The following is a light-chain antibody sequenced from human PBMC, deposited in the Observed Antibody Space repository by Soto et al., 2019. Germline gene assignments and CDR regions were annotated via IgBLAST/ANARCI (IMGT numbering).Light chain of an antibody. CDR3: CSYAGSRDVV. CDR2: EGS. CDR1: SSDVGSYNL. J-gene: IGLJ2*01. V-gene: IGLV2-23*01. Sequence: QSALTQPASVSGSPGQSITISCTGTSSDVGSYNLVSWYQQHPSKAPKLMIYEGSKRPSGVSNRFSGSKSGNTASLTISGLQAEDEADYYCCSYAGSRDVVFGGGTKLTVL.